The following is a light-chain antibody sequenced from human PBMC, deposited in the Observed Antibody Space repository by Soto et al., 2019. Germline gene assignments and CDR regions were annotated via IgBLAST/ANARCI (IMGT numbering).Light chain of an antibody. J-gene: IGLJ1*01. Sequence: SYELTQPPSMSVAPGQTARITCGGNNIGSKTVHWYQQKAGQAPVLVVYDDSDRPSGIPERFSGSNSGNTATLTISRVEAGDEADYYCQVWDVCTVHYVFGTGTKVTVL. CDR3: QVWDVCTVHYV. CDR2: DDS. CDR1: NIGSKT. V-gene: IGLV3-21*02.